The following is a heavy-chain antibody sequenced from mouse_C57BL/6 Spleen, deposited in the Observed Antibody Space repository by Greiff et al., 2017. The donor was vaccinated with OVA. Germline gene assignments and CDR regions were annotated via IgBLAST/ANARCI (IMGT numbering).Heavy chain of an antibody. CDR2: IDPSDSET. D-gene: IGHD2-5*01. J-gene: IGHJ4*01. CDR3: ARRAYYSNRYAMDY. Sequence: VQLQQPGAELVRPGSSVKLSCKASGYTFTSYWMHWVKQRPIQGLEWIGNIDPSDSETHYNQKFKDKATLTVDKSSSTAYMQLSSLTSEDSAVYYCARRAYYSNRYAMDYWGQGTSVTVSS. V-gene: IGHV1-52*01. CDR1: GYTFTSYW.